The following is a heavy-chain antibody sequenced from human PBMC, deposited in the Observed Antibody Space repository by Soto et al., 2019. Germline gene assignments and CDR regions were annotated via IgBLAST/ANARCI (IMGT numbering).Heavy chain of an antibody. CDR1: GFTFSDSY. CDR3: ARVSWREKYGMDV. V-gene: IGHV3-11*01. Sequence: GGSLRLSCAASGFTFSDSYMIWIRQAPGKGLEWISYITFSGNTVYYADSLKGRFTISRDNAKNSLYLQMNRLRAEDTAVYYCARVSWREKYGMDVWGQGTTVTVSS. J-gene: IGHJ6*02. CDR2: ITFSGNTV.